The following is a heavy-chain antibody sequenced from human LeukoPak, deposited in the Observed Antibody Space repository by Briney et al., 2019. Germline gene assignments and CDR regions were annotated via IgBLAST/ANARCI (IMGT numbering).Heavy chain of an antibody. CDR3: ARAPGIAVAGVDY. CDR2: ISYDGRNK. V-gene: IGHV3-30*04. J-gene: IGHJ4*02. Sequence: GGSLRLSCAASEFTVSSNYMSWVRQAPGKGLEWVAVISYDGRNKYYADSVKGRFTISRDNSKNTLYLQMNSLRAEDTAVYYCARAPGIAVAGVDYWGQGTLVTVSS. D-gene: IGHD6-19*01. CDR1: EFTVSSNY.